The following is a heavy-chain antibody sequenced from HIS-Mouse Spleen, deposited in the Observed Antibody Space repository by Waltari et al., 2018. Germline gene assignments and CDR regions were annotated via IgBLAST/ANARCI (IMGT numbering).Heavy chain of an antibody. V-gene: IGHV4-39*07. CDR3: AREIPYSSSWYDWYFDL. CDR2: IYYSGST. D-gene: IGHD6-13*01. J-gene: IGHJ2*01. CDR1: GGSISSSSYY. Sequence: QLQLQESGPGLVTPSETLSLTCTVSGGSISSSSYYWVRIRQPPGKGLEWIVSIYYSGSTYYNPSLKSRVTISVDTSKNQFSLKLSSVTAADTAVYYCAREIPYSSSWYDWYFDLWGRGTLVTVSS.